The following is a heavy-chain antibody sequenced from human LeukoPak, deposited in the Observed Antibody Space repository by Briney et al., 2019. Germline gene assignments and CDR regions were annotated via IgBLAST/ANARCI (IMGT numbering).Heavy chain of an antibody. Sequence: GGSLRLFCAASGFTFSSYSMNWVRQAQGKGVEWVSYISSSSGTIYYADSVKGRFTISRDNAENSLYLQMNSLRDEDTAVYYCARDLNLYDSSGYYPRWGQGTLVTVSS. V-gene: IGHV3-48*02. CDR1: GFTFSSYS. CDR3: ARDLNLYDSSGYYPR. J-gene: IGHJ4*02. D-gene: IGHD3-22*01. CDR2: ISSSSGTI.